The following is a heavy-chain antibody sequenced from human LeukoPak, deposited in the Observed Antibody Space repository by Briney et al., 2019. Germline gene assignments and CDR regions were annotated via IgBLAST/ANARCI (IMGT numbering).Heavy chain of an antibody. CDR1: GGSISSGDYY. CDR3: ARAPLYYYGSGGGHLDP. V-gene: IGHV4-30-4*01. Sequence: SETLSLTCTVSGGSISSGDYYWSWIRQPPGKGLEWIGYIYYSGSTYYNPSLKSRVTISVDTSKNQFSLKLSSVTAADTAVYYCARAPLYYYGSGGGHLDPWGQGTLVTVSS. J-gene: IGHJ5*02. D-gene: IGHD3-10*01. CDR2: IYYSGST.